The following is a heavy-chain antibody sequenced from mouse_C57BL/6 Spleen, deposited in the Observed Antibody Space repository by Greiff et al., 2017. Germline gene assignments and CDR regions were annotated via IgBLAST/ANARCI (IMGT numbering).Heavy chain of an antibody. CDR1: GYAFSSYW. J-gene: IGHJ2*01. D-gene: IGHD1-1*01. CDR2: IYPGDGDT. V-gene: IGHV1-80*01. CDR3: ARFYYGSSYYFDY. Sequence: VQLVESGAELVKPGASVKISCKASGYAFSSYWMNWVKQRPGKGLEWIGQIYPGDGDTNYNGKFKGKATLTADKSSSTAYMQLSSLTSEDSAVYFCARFYYGSSYYFDYWGQGTTLTVSS.